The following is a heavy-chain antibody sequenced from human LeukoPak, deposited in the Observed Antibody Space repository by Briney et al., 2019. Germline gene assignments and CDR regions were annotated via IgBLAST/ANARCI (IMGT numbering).Heavy chain of an antibody. CDR1: GFTFEEYA. J-gene: IGHJ6*02. CDR3: AKDISTGQNYYFFGMDV. D-gene: IGHD3-10*01. V-gene: IGHV3-43*02. CDR2: VSGDGKVT. Sequence: PGGSLRLSCAASGFTFEEYAMHGVRHAPGKGLEGVSVVSGDGKVTNFIDSVNGRFTISRDNSKNSLYLEMNSLRSEDTAVYYCAKDISTGQNYYFFGMDVWGQGTTVTVSS.